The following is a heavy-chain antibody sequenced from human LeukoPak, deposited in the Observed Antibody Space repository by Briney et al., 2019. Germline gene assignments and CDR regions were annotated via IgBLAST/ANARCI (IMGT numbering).Heavy chain of an antibody. D-gene: IGHD5-24*01. CDR1: GFTFSLYA. CDR2: ISSAGGST. Sequence: GGSLRLSCAASGFTFSLYAMNWVRQAPGKGLEWVSAISSAGGSTYYAASVRGRFTVSRDNSRNTLSLHMSSLSVEDTAVYYCARWLQYTGYFDYWGQGTLVTVSS. CDR3: ARWLQYTGYFDY. V-gene: IGHV3-23*01. J-gene: IGHJ4*02.